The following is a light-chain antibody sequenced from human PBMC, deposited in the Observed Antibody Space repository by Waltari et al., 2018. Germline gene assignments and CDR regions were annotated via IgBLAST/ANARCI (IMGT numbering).Light chain of an antibody. CDR2: WAS. Sequence: DIVMTQSPDSLAVSLGERASINCTSSQSILYTFHNKNHLVWYQQKLGQPPKLLISWASTREGGVPARFSGSGSGTHFTLTISSLQAEDVAVYYCHQYYIPPITFGGGTKVEIK. CDR3: HQYYIPPIT. V-gene: IGKV4-1*01. CDR1: QSILYTFHNKNH. J-gene: IGKJ4*01.